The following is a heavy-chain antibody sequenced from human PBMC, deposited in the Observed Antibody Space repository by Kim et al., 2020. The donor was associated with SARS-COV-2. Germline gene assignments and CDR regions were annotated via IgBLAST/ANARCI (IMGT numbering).Heavy chain of an antibody. D-gene: IGHD3-3*01. V-gene: IGHV4-59*13. Sequence: SETLSLTCTVSGGSISSYYWSWIRQPPGKGLEWIGYIYYSGSTNYNPSLKSRVTISVDTSKNQFSLKLSSVTAADTAVYYCARLGLWSGYFRPWGQGTLVTVSS. CDR1: GGSISSYY. J-gene: IGHJ5*02. CDR3: ARLGLWSGYFRP. CDR2: IYYSGST.